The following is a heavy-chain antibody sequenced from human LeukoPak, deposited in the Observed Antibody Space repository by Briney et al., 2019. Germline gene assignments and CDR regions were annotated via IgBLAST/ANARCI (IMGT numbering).Heavy chain of an antibody. CDR1: GGTFSSHA. CDR3: ASPSGGLSYYYDSSGYSDRLLLDY. Sequence: SVKVSCKASGGTFSSHAISWVRQAPGQGLEWMGGIIPIFGTAKYAQKFQGRVTITADESTSTAYMELSSLRSEDTAVYYCASPSGGLSYYYDSSGYSDRLLLDYWGQGTLVTVSS. CDR2: IIPIFGTA. V-gene: IGHV1-69*13. D-gene: IGHD3-22*01. J-gene: IGHJ4*02.